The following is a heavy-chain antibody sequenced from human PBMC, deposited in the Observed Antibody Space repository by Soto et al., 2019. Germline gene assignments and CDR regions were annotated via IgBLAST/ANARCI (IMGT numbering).Heavy chain of an antibody. Sequence: SETLSLTCAVYGGSFSGYYWTWIRQPPGTGLEWIGEINHSGRTNYNPSLKSRVTISVDRSQNLFSLKLASVTAADTAVYYCVRSEATALDYWGQGTLVTVS. CDR2: INHSGRT. J-gene: IGHJ4*02. CDR3: VRSEATALDY. V-gene: IGHV4-34*01. CDR1: GGSFSGYY.